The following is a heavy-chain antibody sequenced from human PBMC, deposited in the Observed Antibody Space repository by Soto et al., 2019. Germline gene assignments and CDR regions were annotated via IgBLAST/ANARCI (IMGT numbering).Heavy chain of an antibody. Sequence: PSETLSLTCTVSGDSISTYYWSWIRQPPGKGLQWIGYIFYSGGTAYNPSLKSRVTISLDMSKKQISLKLSSVTTADTAVYYCARDRYFYDSAGYYRTLDSWGQGILVTSPQ. CDR3: ARDRYFYDSAGYYRTLDS. J-gene: IGHJ5*01. CDR1: GDSISTYY. V-gene: IGHV4-59*01. D-gene: IGHD3-22*01. CDR2: IFYSGGT.